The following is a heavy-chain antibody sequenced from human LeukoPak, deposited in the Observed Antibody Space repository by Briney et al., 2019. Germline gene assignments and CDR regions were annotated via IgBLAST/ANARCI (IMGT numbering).Heavy chain of an antibody. CDR1: GFTFDDYG. D-gene: IGHD1-14*01. J-gene: IGHJ4*02. Sequence: GGSLRLSCAASGFTFDDYGMSWVRQAPGKGLEWVSGINWNGGSTAYADSVKGRFTISRDNAKNSLYLQVNSLSAEDTALYYCARRPNRFYFDYWGQGTLVTVSS. V-gene: IGHV3-20*04. CDR3: ARRPNRFYFDY. CDR2: INWNGGST.